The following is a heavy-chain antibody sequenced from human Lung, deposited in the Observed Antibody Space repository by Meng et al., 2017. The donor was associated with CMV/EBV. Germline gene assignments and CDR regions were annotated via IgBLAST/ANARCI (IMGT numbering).Heavy chain of an antibody. CDR1: GYTFTSYY. CDR3: ARGESINY. CDR2: VNPAGGDA. Sequence: ASVKVSCKASGYTFTSYYLHWIRQAPGQGLEWMGIVNPAGGDATYARTFEGRVTMTRDRSTDTVYLELNRLTPEDTAVYYCARGESINYWGQGTLVTVSS. J-gene: IGHJ4*02. D-gene: IGHD3-10*01. V-gene: IGHV1-46*01.